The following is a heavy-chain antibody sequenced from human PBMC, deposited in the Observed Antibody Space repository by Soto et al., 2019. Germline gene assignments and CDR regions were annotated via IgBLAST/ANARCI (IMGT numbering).Heavy chain of an antibody. J-gene: IGHJ5*02. V-gene: IGHV4-39*01. CDR3: ARHPSDFWFDP. D-gene: IGHD2-21*02. CDR2: IYYSGST. CDR1: GGSISSSSYF. Sequence: LQLQESGPGLVKPSETLSLTCSVSGGSISSSSYFWGWIRQPPGKGLEWIGSIYYSGSTYYNPALKXRXTXSXXTSKNQFSLKLSSVTAADTAVYYCARHPSDFWFDPWGQGTLVTVSS.